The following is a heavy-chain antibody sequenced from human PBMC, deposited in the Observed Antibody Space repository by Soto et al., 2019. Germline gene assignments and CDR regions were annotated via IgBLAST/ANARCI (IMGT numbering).Heavy chain of an antibody. CDR2: INHLETT. CDR1: GASITYGGYS. V-gene: IGHV4-30-2*01. Sequence: QLQLHESGSGLVKPSQTLSLTCTVSGASITYGGYSWSWIRQTPGKGLEWIGYINHLETTFYNPSFESRLTLSIDRAKNQFSLNLTSMSASDSAVYFCARGGGSDSFDYWGQGILVTVSS. CDR3: ARGGGSDSFDY. D-gene: IGHD1-26*01. J-gene: IGHJ4*02.